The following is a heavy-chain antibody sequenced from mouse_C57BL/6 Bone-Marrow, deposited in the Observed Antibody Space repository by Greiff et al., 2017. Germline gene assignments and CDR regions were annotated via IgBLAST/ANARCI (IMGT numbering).Heavy chain of an antibody. CDR1: GYTFTSYW. J-gene: IGHJ1*03. Sequence: QVQLQQPGAELVKPGASVKLSCKASGYTFTSYWMHWVKQRPGQGLEWIGMIHPNSGSTNYNEKFKSKATLTVDKSSSTAYMQLSRLTSEDSAVYNCARGGSYWYFGVWGTGTTVTVAS. CDR3: ARGGSYWYFGV. CDR2: IHPNSGST. V-gene: IGHV1-64*01.